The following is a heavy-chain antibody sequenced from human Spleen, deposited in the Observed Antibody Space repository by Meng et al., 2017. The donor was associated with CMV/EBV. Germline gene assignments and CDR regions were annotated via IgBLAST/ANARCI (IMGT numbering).Heavy chain of an antibody. CDR3: ANDFWSDRYLSYYYGMDV. Sequence: GESLKISCAASGFTFSSYAMSWVRQAPGKGKEWVSVISDSGGSTYYADSVKGRFTISRDDSKNTLYLQMNSLRAEDTAVYYCANDFWSDRYLSYYYGMDVWGQGTTVTVSS. V-gene: IGHV3-23*01. J-gene: IGHJ6*02. CDR1: GFTFSSYA. CDR2: ISDSGGST. D-gene: IGHD3-3*01.